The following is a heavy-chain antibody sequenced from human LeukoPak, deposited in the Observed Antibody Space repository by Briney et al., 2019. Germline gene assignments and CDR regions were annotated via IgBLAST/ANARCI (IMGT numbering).Heavy chain of an antibody. CDR3: ASHYYDSSGYEFGY. CDR1: GGSISSYY. V-gene: IGHV4-4*09. Sequence: PSETLSLTCTVSGGSISSYYWSWIRQPPGKGLEWIGYIYTSGSTNYNPSLKSRAPISVDTSKNQFSLKLSSVTAADTAVYYCASHYYDSSGYEFGYWGQGTLVTVSS. CDR2: IYTSGST. D-gene: IGHD3-22*01. J-gene: IGHJ4*02.